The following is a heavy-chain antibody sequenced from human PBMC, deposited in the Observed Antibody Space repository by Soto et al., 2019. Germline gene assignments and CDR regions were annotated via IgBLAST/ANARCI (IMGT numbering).Heavy chain of an antibody. D-gene: IGHD3-16*01. V-gene: IGHV1-58*01. CDR2: IVVGSGNT. Sequence: SVKVSCKASGFTFTSSAVQWVRQARGQRLEWIGWIVVGSGNTNYAQKFQERVTITRDMSTSTAYMELSSLRSEDTAVYYCAADAVWAGDYYYYGMDVWGQGTTVTVSS. CDR1: GFTFTSSA. J-gene: IGHJ6*02. CDR3: AADAVWAGDYYYYGMDV.